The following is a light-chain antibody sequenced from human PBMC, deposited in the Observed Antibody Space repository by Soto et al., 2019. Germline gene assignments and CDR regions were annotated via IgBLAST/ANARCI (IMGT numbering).Light chain of an antibody. CDR3: QQSYIKPGT. CDR1: QSISSY. V-gene: IGKV1-39*01. J-gene: IGKJ2*02. Sequence: DIQMTQSPSSLSASVGDRVTITCRASQSISSYLNWYQQKPGKAPKLLIYAASSLQSGVPSRFSGSGSGTDFTLTISSLQPEDFATYYCQQSYIKPGTFGQGTKLEIK. CDR2: AAS.